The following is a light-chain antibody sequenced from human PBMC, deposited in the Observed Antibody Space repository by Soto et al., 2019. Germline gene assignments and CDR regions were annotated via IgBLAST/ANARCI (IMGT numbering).Light chain of an antibody. CDR3: CSYAGSSTLDV. CDR1: SSDVGSYNL. V-gene: IGLV2-23*02. J-gene: IGLJ1*01. CDR2: EVS. Sequence: QSVLTQPASVSGSPGQSITISCTGTSSDVGSYNLVSWYQQHPGKAPKLMIYEVSKRPSGVSNRFSGSKSGNTAFLTISGLQAEDEADYYCCSYAGSSTLDVFGTGTKLTVL.